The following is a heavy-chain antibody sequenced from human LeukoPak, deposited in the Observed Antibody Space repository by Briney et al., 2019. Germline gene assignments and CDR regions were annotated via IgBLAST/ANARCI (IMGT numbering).Heavy chain of an antibody. CDR1: GYTFTIYG. Sequence: ASVKVSCKASGYTFTIYGIRWGRQAPGQGREWMGWISAYNGNTNYAQKLQGRVTMTTDTSTSTAYMELRSLRSDDTAVYYCARDQVDSSGWFDPWGQGTLVTVSS. CDR3: ARDQVDSSGWFDP. CDR2: ISAYNGNT. V-gene: IGHV1-18*01. J-gene: IGHJ5*02. D-gene: IGHD6-19*01.